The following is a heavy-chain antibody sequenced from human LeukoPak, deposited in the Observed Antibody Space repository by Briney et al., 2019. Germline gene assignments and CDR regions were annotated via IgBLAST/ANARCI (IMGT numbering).Heavy chain of an antibody. CDR3: AREHRIAAAGTGAFDI. V-gene: IGHV3-53*01. D-gene: IGHD6-13*01. J-gene: IGHJ3*02. Sequence: PGGSLRLSCAASGFTVSSNYMSWVRQAPGKGLEWVSVIYSGGSTYYADSVKGRFTISRDNSKNTLYLQMNSLRAGDTAVYYCAREHRIAAAGTGAFDIWGQGTMVTVSS. CDR1: GFTVSSNY. CDR2: IYSGGST.